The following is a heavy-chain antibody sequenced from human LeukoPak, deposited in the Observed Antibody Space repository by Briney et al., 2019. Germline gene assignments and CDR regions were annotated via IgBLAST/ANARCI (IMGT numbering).Heavy chain of an antibody. CDR1: GGSHTGNY. J-gene: IGHJ4*02. CDR3: AGGYSSGWYRDY. V-gene: IGHV4-34*01. CDR2: INHSGST. D-gene: IGHD6-19*01. Sequence: SETLSLTCDIYGGSHTGNYWTWIRQPPGKGLERIGEINHSGSTNYNPSLKSRVTISIDKSKNQFSLNLSSVTAADTAVYYCAGGYSSGWYRDYWGQGTLVTVSS.